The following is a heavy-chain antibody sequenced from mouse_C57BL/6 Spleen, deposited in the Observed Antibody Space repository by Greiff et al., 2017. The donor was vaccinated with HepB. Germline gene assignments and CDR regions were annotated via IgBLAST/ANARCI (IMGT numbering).Heavy chain of an antibody. D-gene: IGHD1-1*01. CDR2: ISSGGSYT. V-gene: IGHV5-6*01. J-gene: IGHJ3*01. Sequence: EVHLVESGGDLVKPGGSLKLSCAASGFTFSSYGMSWVRQTPDKRLEWVATISSGGSYTYYPDSVKGRFTISRDNAKNTLYLQMSSLKSEDTAMYYCARHEDYGSSYVWFAYWGQGTLVTVSA. CDR3: ARHEDYGSSYVWFAY. CDR1: GFTFSSYG.